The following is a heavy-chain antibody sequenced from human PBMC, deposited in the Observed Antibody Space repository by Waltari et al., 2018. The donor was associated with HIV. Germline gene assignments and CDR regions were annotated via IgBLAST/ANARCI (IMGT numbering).Heavy chain of an antibody. CDR3: ARDLKDYDFWSPVDV. Sequence: EVQLVESGGGLVRPGGSLSLSCAASAFTSSSSWVPWVRQAPGKGLEWLANIKQDGSEKYYADSVKGRFTVSRDNNKKSLYLQMSSLRAEDTAVYYCARDLKDYDFWSPVDVWGQGTTVTVSS. V-gene: IGHV3-7*01. D-gene: IGHD3-3*01. CDR1: AFTSSSSW. CDR2: IKQDGSEK. J-gene: IGHJ6*02.